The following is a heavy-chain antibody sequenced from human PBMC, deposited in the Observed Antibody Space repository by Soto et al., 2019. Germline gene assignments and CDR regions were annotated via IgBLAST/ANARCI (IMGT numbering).Heavy chain of an antibody. CDR3: AAVRPPEHGFPPYYLNY. Sequence: GTLSLSCAAAGFSIASYSTTWVRQPPGKGLEWVSTISSGGRSTYYAYSVKRRPTIFSDNSNTTALLLLCMPGAEDTAVYFCAAVRPPEHGFPPYYLNYWGLGNLVT. D-gene: IGHD5-12*01. CDR2: ISSGGRST. J-gene: IGHJ4*02. CDR1: GFSIASYS. V-gene: IGHV3-23*01.